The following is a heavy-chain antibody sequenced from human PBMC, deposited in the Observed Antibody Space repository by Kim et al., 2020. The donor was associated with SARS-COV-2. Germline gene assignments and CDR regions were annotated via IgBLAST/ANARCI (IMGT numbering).Heavy chain of an antibody. V-gene: IGHV3-48*04. CDR3: ARGGYYGNSDY. Sequence: GGSLRLSCAASGFTFSDYGMHWVRQAPGKGLEWVSYISSSSSTIDYADSVKGRFTISRDNAKNSLYLQMNSLRAEDTAVYYCARGGYYGNSDYCGHGT. CDR1: GFTFSDYG. J-gene: IGHJ4*01. D-gene: IGHD3-10*01. CDR2: ISSSSSTI.